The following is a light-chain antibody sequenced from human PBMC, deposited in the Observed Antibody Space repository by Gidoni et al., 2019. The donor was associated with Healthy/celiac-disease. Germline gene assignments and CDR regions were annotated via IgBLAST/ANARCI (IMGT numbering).Light chain of an antibody. Sequence: SSELTQDPAVSVALGQTGRITCQGDSLRSYYASWYQQKPGQAPVLVIYGKNNRPSGIPDRFSGSSSGTTASLTITGAQAEDEADYYCNSRDSSGNHLVVFGGGTKLTVL. V-gene: IGLV3-19*01. CDR2: GKN. CDR1: SLRSYY. J-gene: IGLJ2*01. CDR3: NSRDSSGNHLVV.